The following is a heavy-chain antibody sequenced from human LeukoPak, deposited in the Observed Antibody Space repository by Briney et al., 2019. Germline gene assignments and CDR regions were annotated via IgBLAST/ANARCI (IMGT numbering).Heavy chain of an antibody. V-gene: IGHV4-4*02. D-gene: IGHD6-13*01. J-gene: IGHJ3*02. Sequence: SETLSLTCAVSGGSISSSNWWSWVRQPPGKGLEWIGEIYHSGSTNYNPSLKSRVTISVDKSKNQFSLKLSSVTAADPAVYYCARRGSSWPRAFDIWGQGTMVTVSS. CDR1: GGSISSSNW. CDR2: IYHSGST. CDR3: ARRGSSWPRAFDI.